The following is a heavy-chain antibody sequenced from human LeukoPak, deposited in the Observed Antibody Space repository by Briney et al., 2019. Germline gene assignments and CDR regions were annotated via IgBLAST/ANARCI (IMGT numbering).Heavy chain of an antibody. Sequence: GGSLRLSCAASGFAFNTYWMSWVRQAPGKGLEWVANIGQDGTEKHHVDSVRGRFTISRDNAKNSVFLQMNSLRAEDTAVYHCARDRDGKDYWGQGTLVTVSS. CDR3: ARDRDGKDY. CDR1: GFAFNTYW. CDR2: IGQDGTEK. J-gene: IGHJ4*02. D-gene: IGHD1-1*01. V-gene: IGHV3-7*03.